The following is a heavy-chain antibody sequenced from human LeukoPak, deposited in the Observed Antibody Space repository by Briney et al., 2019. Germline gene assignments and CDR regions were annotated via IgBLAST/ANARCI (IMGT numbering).Heavy chain of an antibody. CDR3: ARPPSIGGSYYYYGMDV. J-gene: IGHJ6*02. CDR1: GYTFTNYD. V-gene: IGHV1-8*01. D-gene: IGHD3-10*01. CDR2: MNPNSGNT. Sequence: GASVKVSCKASGYTFTNYDVNWVRQATGQGLEWMGWMNPNSGNTGYAQKFRGRVTMTRNTSISTAYMELSSLRSEDTAVYYCARPPSIGGSYYYYGMDVWGQGTTVTVSS.